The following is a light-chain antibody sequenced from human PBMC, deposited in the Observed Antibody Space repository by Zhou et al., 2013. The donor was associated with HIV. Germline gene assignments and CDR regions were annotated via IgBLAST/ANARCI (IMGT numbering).Light chain of an antibody. CDR3: QQYNNWPPIT. V-gene: IGKV3-15*01. CDR2: GAS. Sequence: EVVMTQSPVTLSVSPGERVTLSCRASQSVNTNLETWYQQRPGQAPRLLIHGASIRVTGAPVRFSGSGSGIEFTLTISSLQSEDVAVYYCQQYNNWPPITFGQGTRLEIK. CDR1: QSVNTN. J-gene: IGKJ5*01.